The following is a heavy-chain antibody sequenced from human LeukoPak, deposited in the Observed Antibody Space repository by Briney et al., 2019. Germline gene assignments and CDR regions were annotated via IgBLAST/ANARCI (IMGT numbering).Heavy chain of an antibody. J-gene: IGHJ4*02. D-gene: IGHD1-1*01. CDR3: ARDDNWNDGVGFDY. CDR2: IRQDGNEK. V-gene: IGHV3-7*03. Sequence: GGSLRLSCAASGFTFSIYSMNWVRQAPGKGLEWVASIRQDGNEKSYVDSVKGRFTISRDNSKSTLYLQMNSLRAEDTAVYYCARDDNWNDGVGFDYWGQGTLVTVSS. CDR1: GFTFSIYS.